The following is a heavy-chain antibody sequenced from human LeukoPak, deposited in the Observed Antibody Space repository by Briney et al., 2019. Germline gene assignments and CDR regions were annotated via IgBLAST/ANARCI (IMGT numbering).Heavy chain of an antibody. J-gene: IGHJ5*01. V-gene: IGHV3-7*05. CDR3: ARYLHDNGAFDS. Sequence: GGSLRLSCAASGFTFSTYWMSWGRQAPGKGLKWVANIREDGSDKYYVDSVKGRFTISRDNAKNSLYLQMNNLRAEDTAVYYCARYLHDNGAFDSWGQGTLVTVSS. CDR2: IREDGSDK. D-gene: IGHD2-8*01. CDR1: GFTFSTYW.